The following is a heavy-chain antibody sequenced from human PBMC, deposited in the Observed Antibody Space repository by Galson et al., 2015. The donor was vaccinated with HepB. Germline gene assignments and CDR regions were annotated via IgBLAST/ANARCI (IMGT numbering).Heavy chain of an antibody. Sequence: SVKVSCKVSGYTLTKLSMHWVRQAPGKGLEWMGGFDPEDGETIYAQKFQGRVTMTEDTSTDTAYMELSSLRSEDTAVYYCATAPPKVQWELLHGYYGMDVWGQGTTVTVSS. CDR3: ATAPPKVQWELLHGYYGMDV. CDR2: FDPEDGET. D-gene: IGHD1-26*01. J-gene: IGHJ6*02. CDR1: GYTLTKLS. V-gene: IGHV1-24*01.